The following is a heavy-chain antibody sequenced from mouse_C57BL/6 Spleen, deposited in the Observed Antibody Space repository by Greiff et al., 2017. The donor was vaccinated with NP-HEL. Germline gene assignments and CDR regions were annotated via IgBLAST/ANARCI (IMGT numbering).Heavy chain of an antibody. V-gene: IGHV1-4*01. D-gene: IGHD1-1*01. CDR3: ARGDYGISYYFDY. J-gene: IGHJ2*01. Sequence: VQLQQSGAELARPGASVKMSCKASGYTFTSYTMHWVKQRPGQGLEWIGYINPSSGYTKYNQKFKDKATLTADKSSSTAYMQLSSLTSEDSAVYYCARGDYGISYYFDYWGQVTTLTVSS. CDR2: INPSSGYT. CDR1: GYTFTSYT.